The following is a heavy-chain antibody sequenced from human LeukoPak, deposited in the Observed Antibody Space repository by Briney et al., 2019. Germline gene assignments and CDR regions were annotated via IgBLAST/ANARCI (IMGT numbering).Heavy chain of an antibody. V-gene: IGHV4-34*01. D-gene: IGHD1-26*01. CDR3: ARGPVGALND. CDR2: INHSGST. J-gene: IGHJ4*02. CDR1: GGSFSGYY. Sequence: PSETLSLTCAVYGGSFSGYYWSWIRPSPGKGLEWIGEINHSGSTNYNPSLKSRVTISVDTSKNQFSLKLSSVTAADTAVYYCARGPVGALNDWGQGTLVTVSS.